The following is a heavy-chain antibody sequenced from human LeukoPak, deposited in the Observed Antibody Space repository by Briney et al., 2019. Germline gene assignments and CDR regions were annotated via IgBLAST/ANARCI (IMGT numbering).Heavy chain of an antibody. J-gene: IGHJ4*02. CDR1: GGSISSGDYY. CDR2: IYYSGST. V-gene: IGHV4-30-4*01. D-gene: IGHD3-16*01. Sequence: PSQTLSLTCTVSGGSISSGDYYWSWIRQPPGKGLEWIGYIYYSGSTYYNPSLKSRVTISVDTSKNQFSLKLSSVTAADTAVYYRAVRIIPGGYYFDYWGQGTLVTVSS. CDR3: AVRIIPGGYYFDY.